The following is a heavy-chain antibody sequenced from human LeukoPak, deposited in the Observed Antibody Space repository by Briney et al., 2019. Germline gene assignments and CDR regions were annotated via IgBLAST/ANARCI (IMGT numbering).Heavy chain of an antibody. Sequence: SETLSLTCTVSGGSISGYYWSWIRQSPGKGLEWIGNFFYSGSTNYNPSLKSRVAISVDTSKNQFSLKLSSVTAADTAVYYCARDRSTNYWGQGTVVTVSS. V-gene: IGHV4-59*01. CDR3: ARDRSTNY. CDR1: GGSISGYY. CDR2: FFYSGST. J-gene: IGHJ4*02.